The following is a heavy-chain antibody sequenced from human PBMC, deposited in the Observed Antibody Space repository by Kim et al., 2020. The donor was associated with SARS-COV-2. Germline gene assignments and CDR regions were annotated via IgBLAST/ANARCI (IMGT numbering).Heavy chain of an antibody. CDR3: ARVIAAAGTWETDDY. J-gene: IGHJ4*02. CDR2: MNPNSGNT. V-gene: IGHV1-8*01. D-gene: IGHD6-13*01. Sequence: ASVKVSCKASGYTFTSYYINWVRQATGQRLEWMGWMNPNSGNTGYAQKFQGRVTMTRNTSISTAYMELSSLSSEDTAVYYCARVIAAAGTWETDDYWGQGTLVTVSS. CDR1: GYTFTSYY.